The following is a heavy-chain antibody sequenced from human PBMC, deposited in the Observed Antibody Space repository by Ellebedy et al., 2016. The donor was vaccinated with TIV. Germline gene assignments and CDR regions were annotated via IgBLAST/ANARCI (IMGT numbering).Heavy chain of an antibody. CDR2: ISAYNGNT. V-gene: IGHV1-18*01. CDR1: GYTFTSYG. Sequence: AASVTVSCKASGYTFTSYGISWVRQAPGQGLEWMGWISAYNGNTNYAQKLQGRVTMTTDTSTSTAYTELRSLRSDDTAVYYCARFRLPQVGMDVWGQGTTVTVSS. D-gene: IGHD2-15*01. J-gene: IGHJ6*02. CDR3: ARFRLPQVGMDV.